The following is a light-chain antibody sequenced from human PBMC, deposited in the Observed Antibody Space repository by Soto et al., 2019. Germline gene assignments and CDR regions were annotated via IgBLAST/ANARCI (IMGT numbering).Light chain of an antibody. CDR2: EGS. Sequence: SVLTQPASVSGFPGQSITISCTGTSSDVGSYNLVSWYQQHPGKAPKLMIYEGSKRPSGVSNRFSGSKSGNTASLTISGLQAEDEADYYCCSYAGSSTFPYVFGTGTKVTVL. CDR3: CSYAGSSTFPYV. J-gene: IGLJ1*01. CDR1: SSDVGSYNL. V-gene: IGLV2-23*03.